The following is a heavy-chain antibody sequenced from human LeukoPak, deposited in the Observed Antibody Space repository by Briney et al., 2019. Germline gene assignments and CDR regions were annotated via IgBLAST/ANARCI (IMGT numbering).Heavy chain of an antibody. J-gene: IGHJ4*02. V-gene: IGHV1-58*02. CDR2: IVVGSGNT. D-gene: IGHD5-18*01. CDR1: GFTFTSSA. Sequence: SVKVSCEASGFTFTSSAMQWVRQAREQRLEWIGWIVVGSGNTNYAQKFQERVTITRDMSTSTAYMEPSSLRSEDTAVYYCAVTHSYPSDYWGQGTLVTVSS. CDR3: AVTHSYPSDY.